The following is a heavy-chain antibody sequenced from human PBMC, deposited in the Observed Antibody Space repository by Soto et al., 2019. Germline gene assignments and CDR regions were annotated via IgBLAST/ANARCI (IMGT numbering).Heavy chain of an antibody. CDR2: IYYSGST. Sequence: SETLSLTCTVSGGSISSGDYYWSWIRQPPGKGLEWIGYIYYSGSTYYNPSLKSRVTISVDTSKNQFSLKLSSVTAADTAVYYWARGDPSGGMDVWGQGTTVTVSS. J-gene: IGHJ6*02. CDR1: GGSISSGDYY. CDR3: ARGDPSGGMDV. V-gene: IGHV4-30-4*01.